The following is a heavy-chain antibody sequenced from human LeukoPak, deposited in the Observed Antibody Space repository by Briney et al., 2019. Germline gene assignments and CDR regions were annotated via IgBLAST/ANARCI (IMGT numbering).Heavy chain of an antibody. CDR1: GLIVSSTY. Sequence: GGSPTLSCAASGLIVSSTYMNWVRQAPGKGLEWVSVTYNGGSTYYADSVTGRFSISRDNSKNTLNLQMNSLTVEDTAVYYCVREGGYCSGDTCFKWFDTWGQGILVTVSS. CDR3: VREGGYCSGDTCFKWFDT. CDR2: TYNGGST. V-gene: IGHV3-53*01. J-gene: IGHJ5*02. D-gene: IGHD2-15*01.